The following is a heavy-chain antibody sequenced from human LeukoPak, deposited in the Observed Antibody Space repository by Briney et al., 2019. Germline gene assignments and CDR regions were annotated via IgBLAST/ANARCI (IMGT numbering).Heavy chain of an antibody. D-gene: IGHD2-8*01. V-gene: IGHV4-34*01. CDR2: INHNGST. J-gene: IGHJ5*02. CDR1: GGSFSGYY. Sequence: PSETLSLTCAVYGGSFSGYYWSWIRQPPGKGLEWIGEINHNGSTNYNPSLKSRVTISVDTSKNQFSLKLSSATAADTAVYSCARGSPLGVNWFDPWGQGTLVTASS. CDR3: ARGSPLGVNWFDP.